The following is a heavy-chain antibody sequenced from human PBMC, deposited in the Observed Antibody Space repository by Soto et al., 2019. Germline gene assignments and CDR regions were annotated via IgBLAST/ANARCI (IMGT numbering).Heavy chain of an antibody. CDR3: AKDWGGSSSSNWYFDL. D-gene: IGHD6-6*01. CDR2: ISGSGGST. CDR1: GFTFSSYA. Sequence: GESLKISCAASGFTFSSYAMSWVRQAPGKGLEWVSAISGSGGSTYYADSVKGRFTISRDNSKNTLYLQMNSLRAEDTAVYYCAKDWGGSSSSNWYFDLWGRGTLVTVSS. J-gene: IGHJ2*01. V-gene: IGHV3-23*01.